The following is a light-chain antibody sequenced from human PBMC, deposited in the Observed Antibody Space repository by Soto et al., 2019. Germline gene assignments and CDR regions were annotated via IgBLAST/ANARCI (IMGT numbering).Light chain of an antibody. CDR1: QSVSSN. V-gene: IGKV3-15*01. Sequence: EIVMTQSPATLSVSPGERATLSCRASQSVSSNLAWYQQKPGQAPRLLISGASTRATGIPARFSGSGSGTEFTLTISSLQSEDFAVYYCQQYNNRPAFGQGTKVDIK. CDR2: GAS. J-gene: IGKJ1*01. CDR3: QQYNNRPA.